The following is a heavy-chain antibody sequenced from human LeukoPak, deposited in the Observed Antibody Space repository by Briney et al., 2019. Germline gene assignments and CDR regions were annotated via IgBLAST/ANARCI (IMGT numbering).Heavy chain of an antibody. V-gene: IGHV4-59*01. CDR1: GDSISSYY. Sequence: SETLSLTCTVSGDSISSYYWSWIWQPPGKGLEWIGYIYYSGSTYYNPSLKSRVTISVDTSKNQFSLKLSSVTAAHTAVYYCARIAGYNYGYNYFVSWGQGTLVTVSS. CDR2: IYYSGST. CDR3: ARIAGYNYGYNYFVS. D-gene: IGHD5-18*01. J-gene: IGHJ4*02.